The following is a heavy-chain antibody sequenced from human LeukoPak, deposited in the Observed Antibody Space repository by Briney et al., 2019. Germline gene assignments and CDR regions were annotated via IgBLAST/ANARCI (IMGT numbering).Heavy chain of an antibody. CDR2: IYYSGSP. V-gene: IGHV4-59*01. CDR1: GGSIISYY. J-gene: IGHJ6*03. Sequence: SETLSLTCTVSGGSIISYYWSWIRQPPGKGLEWIGDIYYSGSPDYSPSLKSRVTISVATSKTQFSLKMSSVTAADTAVYYCAADMTMVPGYYMDVWGKGTTVTVSS. CDR3: AADMTMVPGYYMDV. D-gene: IGHD4/OR15-4a*01.